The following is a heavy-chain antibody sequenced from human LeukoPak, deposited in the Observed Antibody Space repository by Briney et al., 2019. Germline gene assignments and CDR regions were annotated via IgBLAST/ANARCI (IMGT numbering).Heavy chain of an antibody. CDR2: INHSGST. V-gene: IGHV4-34*01. CDR1: GGSFSGYY. Sequence: PSETLSLTCAVYGGSFSGYYWSWIRQPPGMGLEWIGEINHSGSTNYNPSLKSRVTISVDTSKNQFSLKLSSVTAADTAVYYCASYGSETGWFDPWGQGTLVTVSS. CDR3: ASYGSETGWFDP. J-gene: IGHJ5*02. D-gene: IGHD3-10*01.